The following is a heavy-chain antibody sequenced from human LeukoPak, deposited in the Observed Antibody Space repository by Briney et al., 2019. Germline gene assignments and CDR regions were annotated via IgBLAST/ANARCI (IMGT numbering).Heavy chain of an antibody. CDR1: GYTFTGYY. D-gene: IGHD3-10*01. CDR2: INPNSGGT. Sequence: GASVRVSCKASGYTFTGYYMHWVRQAPGQGLEWMGWINPNSGGTNYAQKFQGRVTMTRDTSISTAYMELSRLRSDDTAVYYCARENPASGGSDPWGQGTLVTVSS. V-gene: IGHV1-2*02. CDR3: ARENPASGGSDP. J-gene: IGHJ5*02.